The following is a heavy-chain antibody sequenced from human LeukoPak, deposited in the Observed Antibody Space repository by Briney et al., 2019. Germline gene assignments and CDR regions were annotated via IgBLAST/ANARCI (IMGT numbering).Heavy chain of an antibody. J-gene: IGHJ6*03. CDR1: GGTFSSYA. V-gene: IGHV1-69*01. D-gene: IGHD3/OR15-3a*01. Sequence: SVKVSCKASGGTFSSYAISWVRQAPGQGLEWMGGIIPIFGTANYAQKFQGRVTITADESTSTAYMELSSLRSEDTAVYYCARAPLFGLVTPLRDYYYYYMDVWGKGTTVTVSS. CDR3: ARAPLFGLVTPLRDYYYYYMDV. CDR2: IIPIFGTA.